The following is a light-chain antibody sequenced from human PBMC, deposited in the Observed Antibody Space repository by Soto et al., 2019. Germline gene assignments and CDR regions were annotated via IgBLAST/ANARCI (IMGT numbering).Light chain of an antibody. V-gene: IGKV3-15*01. J-gene: IGKJ1*01. Sequence: EIVLTQSPATLSLSPVEIATLSCRASQSVSSNLALYQQKPGQAPRLLIYGASTRATGIPARFSGSGSGTEFTLTISSLQSEDFAVYYCQKYNNWPWTFGQGTKVDIK. CDR1: QSVSSN. CDR3: QKYNNWPWT. CDR2: GAS.